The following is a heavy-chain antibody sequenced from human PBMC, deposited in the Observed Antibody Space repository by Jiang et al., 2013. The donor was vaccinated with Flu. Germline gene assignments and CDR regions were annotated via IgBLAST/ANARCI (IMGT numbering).Heavy chain of an antibody. CDR1: GDSVSSNSAA. D-gene: IGHD2-15*01. J-gene: IGHJ5*02. CDR3: ARDRDCGGGSCYHYGIDP. Sequence: SQTLSLTCAISGDSVSSNSAAWNWIRQSPSRGLEWLGRTYYRSKWYNDYAVSVKSRITINPDTSKNQFSLQPNSVTPEDTAVYYCARDRDCGGGSCYHYGIDPWGQGTLVTVSS. CDR2: TYYRSKWYN. V-gene: IGHV6-1*01.